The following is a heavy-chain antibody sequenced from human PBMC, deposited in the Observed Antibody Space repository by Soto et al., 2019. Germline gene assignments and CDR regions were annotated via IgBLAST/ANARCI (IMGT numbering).Heavy chain of an antibody. Sequence: QVQLQESGPGLVKPSQTLSLTCTVSGGSISSGGYYWSWIRQHPGKGLEWIGYIYYSGSTYYTPSLKSRVTISVDTSKNQFSLKLSSVTAADTAVYYCARMPRIGYYGKYGMDVWGQGTTVTVSS. CDR1: GGSISSGGYY. CDR3: ARMPRIGYYGKYGMDV. V-gene: IGHV4-31*03. CDR2: IYYSGST. J-gene: IGHJ6*02. D-gene: IGHD3-10*01.